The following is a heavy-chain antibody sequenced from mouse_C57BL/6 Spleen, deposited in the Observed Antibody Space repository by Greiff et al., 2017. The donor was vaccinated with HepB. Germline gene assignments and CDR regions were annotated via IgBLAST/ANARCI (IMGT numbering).Heavy chain of an antibody. Sequence: QVQLQQSGAELARPGASVKMSCKASGYTFTSYTMHWVKQRPGQGLEWIGYINPSSGYTKYNQKFKDKATLTADKSSSTAYMQLSSLTSEDSAVYYCARYPYGYAMDYWGQGTSVTVSS. CDR3: ARYPYGYAMDY. J-gene: IGHJ4*01. D-gene: IGHD2-2*01. CDR2: INPSSGYT. V-gene: IGHV1-4*01. CDR1: GYTFTSYT.